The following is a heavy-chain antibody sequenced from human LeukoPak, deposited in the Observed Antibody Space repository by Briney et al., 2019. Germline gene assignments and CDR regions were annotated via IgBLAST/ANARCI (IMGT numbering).Heavy chain of an antibody. D-gene: IGHD3-10*01. CDR3: ANDDDGSGSYPFFHY. CDR1: GITLSSNA. J-gene: IGHJ4*02. V-gene: IGHV3-23*01. CDR2: ISVSDRST. Sequence: PGRSLRPSCAASGITLSSNAMSWVRRAPGKGLEWFSAISVSDRSTYYAGSVKGRFTISRDNSKTTLYLQMNSLRAEDTAAYYCANDDDGSGSYPFFHYWGQGTLVTVSS.